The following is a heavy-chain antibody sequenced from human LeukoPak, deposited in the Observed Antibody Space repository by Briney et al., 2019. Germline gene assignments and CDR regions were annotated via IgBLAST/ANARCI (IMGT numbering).Heavy chain of an antibody. CDR3: VRDITMIRGVTTDPDAFDI. CDR2: ICYDGTYK. Sequence: GGSLRLSCAASGFTFSSYGMHWVRQAPGKGLEWVAFICYDGTYKSYGDSVKGRFTISRDNSRDTLYLQMNSLRAEDTAVYYCVRDITMIRGVTTDPDAFDIWGQGTMVTVSS. J-gene: IGHJ3*02. D-gene: IGHD3-10*01. V-gene: IGHV3-33*01. CDR1: GFTFSSYG.